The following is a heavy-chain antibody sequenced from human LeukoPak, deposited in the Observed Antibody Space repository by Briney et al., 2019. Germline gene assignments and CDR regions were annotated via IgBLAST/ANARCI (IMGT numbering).Heavy chain of an antibody. Sequence: PGGSLRLSCAASGFTFSSYWMHWVRHAPGKGLVWVSRINSDGSSTSYADSVKGRFTISRDNAKNTLYLQMNSLRAEDTAVYYCARDNPSGSYRGDAFDIWGQGTMVTVSS. D-gene: IGHD1-26*01. CDR2: INSDGSST. J-gene: IGHJ3*02. CDR3: ARDNPSGSYRGDAFDI. V-gene: IGHV3-74*01. CDR1: GFTFSSYW.